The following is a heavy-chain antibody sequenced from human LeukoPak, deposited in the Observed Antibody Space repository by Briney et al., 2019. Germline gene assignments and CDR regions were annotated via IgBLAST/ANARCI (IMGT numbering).Heavy chain of an antibody. CDR1: VGSLSGYY. V-gene: IGHV4-34*01. D-gene: IGHD2-2*01. CDR2: ITDIGST. Sequence: SQTLSLTCAVSVGSLSGYYSNWIREPPGKGVERSGEITDIGSTNYKPSPKRRVTISVDTSKKQSSLKLTSVTAADTAVYYCARGWAYCSSTSCSVFDYWGQGALVTVSS. J-gene: IGHJ4*02. CDR3: ARGWAYCSSTSCSVFDY.